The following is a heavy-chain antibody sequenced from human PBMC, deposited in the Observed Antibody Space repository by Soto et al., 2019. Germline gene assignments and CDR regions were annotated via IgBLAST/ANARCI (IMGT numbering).Heavy chain of an antibody. J-gene: IGHJ5*02. V-gene: IGHV4-30-4*01. CDR2: IYYSGST. D-gene: IGHD3-22*01. Sequence: SETLSLTCTVSGGSISSGDYYWSWIRQPPGKGLEWIGYIYYSGSTYYNPSLKSRVTISVDTSKNQFSLKLSSVTAADTAVYYCARGHYYDTYNWFDPWGQGTLVTVSS. CDR3: ARGHYYDTYNWFDP. CDR1: GGSISSGDYY.